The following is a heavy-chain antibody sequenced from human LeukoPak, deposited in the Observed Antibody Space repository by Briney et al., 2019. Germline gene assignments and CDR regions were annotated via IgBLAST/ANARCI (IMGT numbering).Heavy chain of an antibody. CDR3: ASLMPNYYDSSGYDNWFDP. CDR2: INPNSGGT. V-gene: IGHV1-2*02. D-gene: IGHD3-22*01. Sequence: VSVKVSCKASGYTFTGYYMHWVRQAPGQGLEWMGWINPNSGGTNYAQKLQGRVTMTTDTSTSTAYMELRSLRSDDTAVYYCASLMPNYYDSSGYDNWFDPWGQGTLVTVSS. J-gene: IGHJ5*02. CDR1: GYTFTGYY.